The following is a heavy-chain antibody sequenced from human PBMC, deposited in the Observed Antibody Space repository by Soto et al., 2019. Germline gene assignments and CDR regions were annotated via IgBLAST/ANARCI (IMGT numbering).Heavy chain of an antibody. Sequence: ASVKVSCKASGYTFTSYGISWVRQAPGQGLEWMGWISAYNGNTNYAQKLQGRVTMTTDTSTSTAYMELRSLRSDDTAVYYCAISPGYSSSWDLNGFDPWGQGTLVTVSS. CDR2: ISAYNGNT. D-gene: IGHD6-13*01. V-gene: IGHV1-18*04. J-gene: IGHJ5*02. CDR3: AISPGYSSSWDLNGFDP. CDR1: GYTFTSYG.